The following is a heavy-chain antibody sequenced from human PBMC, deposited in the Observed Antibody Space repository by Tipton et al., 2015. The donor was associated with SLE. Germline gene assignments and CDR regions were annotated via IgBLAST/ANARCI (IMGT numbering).Heavy chain of an antibody. CDR2: IYYSGST. CDR3: ARDQVGVGDFDY. Sequence: TLSLTCTVSGGSISSYYWSWIRQPPGKGLEWIGYIYYSGSTNYNPSLKSRVTISVDTSKNQFSLNLSSATAADTAVYYCARDQVGVGDFDYWGQGALVTVSS. D-gene: IGHD3-16*01. J-gene: IGHJ4*02. CDR1: GGSISSYY. V-gene: IGHV4-59*01.